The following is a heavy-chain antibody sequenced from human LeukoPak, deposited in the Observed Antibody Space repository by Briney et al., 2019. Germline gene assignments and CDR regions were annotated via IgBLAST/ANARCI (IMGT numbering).Heavy chain of an antibody. J-gene: IGHJ4*02. D-gene: IGHD2-2*01. V-gene: IGHV1-18*01. CDR3: ASQLDCSSTSCLFDY. CDR1: GYTFTSYG. Sequence: GASVKVSCKASGYTFTSYGISWVRQAPGQGPEWMGWINVYKGNTNYTQKLQGRVTITADESTSTAYMELSSLRSEDTAVYYCASQLDCSSTSCLFDYWGQGTLVTVSS. CDR2: INVYKGNT.